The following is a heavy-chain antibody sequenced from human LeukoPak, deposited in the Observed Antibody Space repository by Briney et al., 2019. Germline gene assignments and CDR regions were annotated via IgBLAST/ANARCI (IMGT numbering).Heavy chain of an antibody. CDR2: IKQDGNEK. CDR1: GFTFSSYG. J-gene: IGHJ4*02. Sequence: GGSLRLSCAASGFTFSSYGMHWVRQAPGKGLEWVANIKQDGNEKYYVDSVKGRFTVSRDNAKNSLYLQMNSLRAEDTAVYYCARGYSDSSGIDYWGQGTLVTVSS. D-gene: IGHD3-22*01. CDR3: ARGYSDSSGIDY. V-gene: IGHV3-7*04.